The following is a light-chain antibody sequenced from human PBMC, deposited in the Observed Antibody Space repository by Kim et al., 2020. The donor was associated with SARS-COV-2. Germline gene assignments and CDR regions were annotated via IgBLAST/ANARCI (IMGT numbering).Light chain of an antibody. V-gene: IGLV3-1*01. Sequence: SYELTQPPSVSVSPGQTASITCSGDKVGNKYAHWYQQKPGQSPVLVIYQDNKRPSGIPERFSGSNSGNTATLTISETQAMDEADYYCQAWDSSTGVFGGG. CDR2: QDN. J-gene: IGLJ2*01. CDR3: QAWDSSTGV. CDR1: KVGNKY.